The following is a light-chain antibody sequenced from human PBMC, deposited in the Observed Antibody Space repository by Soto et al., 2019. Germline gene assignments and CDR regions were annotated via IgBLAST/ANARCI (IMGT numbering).Light chain of an antibody. V-gene: IGKV3-11*01. Sequence: EIVLTQSPATLSLSPGERATLSCRASQSISSYLAWYQQKLGQAPRLLIYDASNRATGVPARFSGGGSGTDFTLTISSLEPEDFAVYYCQQRSDWPWTFGQGTKVDIK. CDR2: DAS. CDR1: QSISSY. J-gene: IGKJ1*01. CDR3: QQRSDWPWT.